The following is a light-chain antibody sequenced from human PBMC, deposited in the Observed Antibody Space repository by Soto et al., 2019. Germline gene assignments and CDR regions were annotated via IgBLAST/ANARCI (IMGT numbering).Light chain of an antibody. Sequence: DIQMTQAPSSLSGSVGDRVTITCRASQSISSYLNWYQQKPGKAPKLLIYAASSLQSGVPSRFSGSGSGTDFTLTISSLQPEDFATYYCQQFNNYPLTFGQGTRLEIK. CDR1: QSISSY. CDR3: QQFNNYPLT. CDR2: AAS. J-gene: IGKJ5*01. V-gene: IGKV1-39*01.